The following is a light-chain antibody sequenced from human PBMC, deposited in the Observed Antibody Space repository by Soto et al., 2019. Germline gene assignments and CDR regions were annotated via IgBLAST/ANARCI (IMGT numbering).Light chain of an antibody. J-gene: IGKJ5*01. CDR3: QQYVSPPIT. CDR1: QSVTSTY. Sequence: EIVLTQSPGTLSLSPGERATLSCRASQSVTSTYLGWYQQKPGQAPGLLIYGASSRATGIPDRFSGSGSGTDFTLTISRLEPEDFAVYYCQQYVSPPITFGQGTRLEMK. CDR2: GAS. V-gene: IGKV3-20*01.